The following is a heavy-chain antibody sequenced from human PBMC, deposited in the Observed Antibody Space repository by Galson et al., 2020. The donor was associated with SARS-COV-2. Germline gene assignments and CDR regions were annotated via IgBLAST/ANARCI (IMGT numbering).Heavy chain of an antibody. D-gene: IGHD3-10*01. CDR3: VRDYPVRGVIIGGDAFDI. V-gene: IGHV1-18*01. CDR2: ISAYNGNT. J-gene: IGHJ3*02. CDR1: GYTFTSYG. Sequence: ASVKVSCKASGYTFTSYGISWVRQAPGQGLEWMGWISAYNGNTNYAQKLQGRVTMTTDTSTSTAYMELRSLRSDDTAVYYCVRDYPVRGVIIGGDAFDIWGQGTMVTVSS.